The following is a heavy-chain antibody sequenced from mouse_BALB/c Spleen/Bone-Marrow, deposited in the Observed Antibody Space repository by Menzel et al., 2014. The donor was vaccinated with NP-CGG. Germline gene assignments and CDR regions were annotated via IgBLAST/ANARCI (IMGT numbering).Heavy chain of an antibody. Sequence: EVQLQQSGPELVKPGASVKMSCKASGYTFTSYLMHWVKQKPGQGLEWIGYINPYNDGTKYNEKFKGKATLTSDKSSSKAYMELSSLTSEDSAVYYCARGGNYWYFDVWGAGTTVTVSS. CDR3: ARGGNYWYFDV. J-gene: IGHJ1*01. V-gene: IGHV1-14*01. D-gene: IGHD2-1*01. CDR2: INPYNDGT. CDR1: GYTFTSYL.